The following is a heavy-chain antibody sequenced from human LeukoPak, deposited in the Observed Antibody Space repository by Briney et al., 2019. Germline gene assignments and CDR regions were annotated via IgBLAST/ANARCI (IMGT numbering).Heavy chain of an antibody. CDR1: GGSFSGYY. J-gene: IGHJ3*02. CDR3: ARTGGYSGFDAFDI. CDR2: INHSGST. V-gene: IGHV4-34*01. D-gene: IGHD3-22*01. Sequence: PSETLSLTCAVYGGSFSGYYWSWIRQPPGKGLEWIGEINHSGSTNYNPSLKSRVTISVDTSKNQFSLKLSSVTAADTAVYYCARTGGYSGFDAFDIWGQGTMVTVSS.